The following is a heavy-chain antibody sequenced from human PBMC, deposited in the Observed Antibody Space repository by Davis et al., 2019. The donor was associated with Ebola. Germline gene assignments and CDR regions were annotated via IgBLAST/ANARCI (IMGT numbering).Heavy chain of an antibody. Sequence: GESLKISCAASGFTFSSYWMSWVRQAPGKGLEWVANIKQDASEKYYVDSVKGRFIISRDNAKNSLYLQMNSLRDEDTAVYYCARDGQSRIAAAGYYYYGMDVWGQGTTVTVSS. J-gene: IGHJ6*02. CDR3: ARDGQSRIAAAGYYYYGMDV. CDR1: GFTFSSYW. V-gene: IGHV3-7*01. CDR2: IKQDASEK. D-gene: IGHD6-13*01.